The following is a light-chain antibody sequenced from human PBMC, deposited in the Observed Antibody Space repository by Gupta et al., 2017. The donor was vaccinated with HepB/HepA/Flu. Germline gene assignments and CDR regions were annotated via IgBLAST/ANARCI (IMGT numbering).Light chain of an antibody. CDR2: AAS. J-gene: IGKJ4*01. CDR3: QQSYSFPPST. V-gene: IGKV1-39*01. Sequence: DIQMTQSPSSLSASVGDRVTITCRASQNINNCLNWYQQKPGKAPKAPILAASSLQTGVPSGFTGSGSGTDFTLTINNLQPEDFASYYCQQSYSFPPSTFGGGTKVEIK. CDR1: QNINNC.